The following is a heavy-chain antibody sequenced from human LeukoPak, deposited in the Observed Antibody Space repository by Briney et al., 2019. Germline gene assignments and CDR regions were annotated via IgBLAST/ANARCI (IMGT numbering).Heavy chain of an antibody. CDR3: ASLSPEGYFGY. Sequence: NLSETLSLTCTVSGGSISSGDYYWSWIRQPPGKGLEWIGYIYYSGSTYYNPSLKSRVTISVDTSKNQFSLKLSSVAAADTAVYYCASLSPEGYFGYWGQGTLVTVSS. CDR2: IYYSGST. CDR1: GGSISSGDYY. V-gene: IGHV4-30-4*01. J-gene: IGHJ4*02.